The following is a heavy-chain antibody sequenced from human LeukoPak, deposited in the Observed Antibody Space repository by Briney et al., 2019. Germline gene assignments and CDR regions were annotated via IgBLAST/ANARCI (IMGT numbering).Heavy chain of an antibody. V-gene: IGHV3-7*01. D-gene: IGHD1-14*01. Sequence: PGGSLRLSCAASGFTFSGHWMSWVRPAPEKGLEWVANINQGGSDKYYVDAVKGRFTISRDNANNLLYLQMNSLRREDTAVYYCTRDRSRAEDNWGQGTLVSVSS. CDR2: INQGGSDK. CDR1: GFTFSGHW. J-gene: IGHJ4*02. CDR3: TRDRSRAEDN.